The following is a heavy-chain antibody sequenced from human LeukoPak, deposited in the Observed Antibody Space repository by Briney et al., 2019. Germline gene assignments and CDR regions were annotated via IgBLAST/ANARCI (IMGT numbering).Heavy chain of an antibody. CDR2: IYYSGST. CDR3: ARSHYDFWSGSGMFDY. V-gene: IGHV4-59*01. CDR1: GGSISSYY. D-gene: IGHD3-3*01. Sequence: SETLSLTCTVSGGSISSYYWSWIRQPPGKGLEWIGYIYYSGSTNYNPSLKSRVTISVDPSKNQFSLKLSSVTAADTAVYYCARSHYDFWSGSGMFDYWGQGTLVTVSS. J-gene: IGHJ4*02.